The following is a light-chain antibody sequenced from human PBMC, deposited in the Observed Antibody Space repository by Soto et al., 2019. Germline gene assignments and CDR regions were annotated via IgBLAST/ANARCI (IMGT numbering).Light chain of an antibody. CDR2: GAS. Sequence: EIAMTQSPVTLSMSPGERAILSCRASQSVSTNLAWYQQKPGQAPRLLIYGASSRATGIPVRFSGSGSGTDFTLTIRSLQSEDIGVYYCQQYDKWPPSVDTFGQGTKLEI. CDR1: QSVSTN. CDR3: QQYDKWPPSVDT. V-gene: IGKV3-15*01. J-gene: IGKJ2*01.